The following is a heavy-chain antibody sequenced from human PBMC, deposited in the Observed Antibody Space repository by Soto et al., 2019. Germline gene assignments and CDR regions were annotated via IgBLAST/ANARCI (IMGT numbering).Heavy chain of an antibody. CDR3: ARDLGYYYGSGRYPFDP. CDR2: IWYDGSNK. J-gene: IGHJ5*02. V-gene: IGHV3-33*01. Sequence: QVQLVESGGGVVQPGRSLRLSCAASGFTFSSYGMHWVRQAPGKGLEWVAVIWYDGSNKYYADSVKGRFTISRDNSKNTLYLQMNSLRAEDTAVYYCARDLGYYYGSGRYPFDPWGQGTLVTVSS. D-gene: IGHD3-10*01. CDR1: GFTFSSYG.